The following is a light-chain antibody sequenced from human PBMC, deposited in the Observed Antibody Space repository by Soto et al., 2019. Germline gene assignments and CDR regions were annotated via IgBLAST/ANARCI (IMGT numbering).Light chain of an antibody. V-gene: IGKV3-15*01. CDR3: QQYSNWPRT. CDR1: QSVGHN. CDR2: GAS. J-gene: IGKJ1*01. Sequence: DIVMTQSPVTLSVSPGDRATLSCRASQSVGHNLAWFQQKPCQAPRLLIYGASSGATGIPDRISGSCFGTEFTLTISSLQSEDLAVYYCQQYSNWPRTFGQGTKVE.